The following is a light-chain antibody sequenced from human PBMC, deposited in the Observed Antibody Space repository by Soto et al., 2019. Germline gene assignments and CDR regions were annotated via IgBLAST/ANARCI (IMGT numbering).Light chain of an antibody. J-gene: IGKJ2*01. CDR2: GAY. CDR1: QSIGTN. Sequence: EIVMTQSPATLSVSPGEGATLSCRSSQSIGTNLAWYQQRPGQAPRLLIYGAYTRATGVPARFSGSGSGTEFTLTISSLRSEAFAVHYCQQYNNWTPYTFGQGT. CDR3: QQYNNWTPYT. V-gene: IGKV3-15*01.